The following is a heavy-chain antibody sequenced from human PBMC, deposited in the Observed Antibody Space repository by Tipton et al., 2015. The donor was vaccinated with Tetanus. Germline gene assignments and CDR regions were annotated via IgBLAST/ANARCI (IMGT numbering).Heavy chain of an antibody. D-gene: IGHD3-3*01. CDR3: ARIHDYWSGYFDF. J-gene: IGHJ4*02. CDR2: ILYGKST. Sequence: WGWVRQPPGKGLKFIGYILYGKSTHYNPSLKSRLSMSADPAKNQFSLRLTSVTAADTAVYYCARIHDYWSGYFDFWGQGTLVTVSP. V-gene: IGHV4-59*01.